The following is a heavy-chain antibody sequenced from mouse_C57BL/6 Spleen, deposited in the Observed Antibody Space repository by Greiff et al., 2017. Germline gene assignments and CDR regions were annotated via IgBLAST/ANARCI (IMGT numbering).Heavy chain of an antibody. V-gene: IGHV1-74*01. J-gene: IGHJ1*03. CDR1: GYTFTSYW. D-gene: IGHD2-4*01. Sequence: VQLQQPGAELVKPGASVKVSCKASGYTFTSYWMHWVKQRPGQGLEWIGRIHPSDSDTNYNQKFKGKATLTVDKSSSTAYMQLSSLTSEDSAVNYCANGDYYRYFDVWGTGTTVTVSA. CDR3: ANGDYYRYFDV. CDR2: IHPSDSDT.